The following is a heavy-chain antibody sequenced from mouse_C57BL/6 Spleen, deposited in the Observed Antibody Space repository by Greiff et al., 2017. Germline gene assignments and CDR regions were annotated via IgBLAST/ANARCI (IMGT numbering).Heavy chain of an antibody. J-gene: IGHJ2*01. CDR3: ARNYYGSSYYYFDY. D-gene: IGHD1-1*01. CDR2: IYPGDGAT. Sequence: VQLQQSGPELVKPGASVKISCKASGYAFSSSWMNWVKQRPGKGLGWIGRIYPGDGATNYNGKFKGKATLTADKSSSTAYMQLSNLTSEDSAVYFCARNYYGSSYYYFDYWGQGTTLTVSS. CDR1: GYAFSSSW. V-gene: IGHV1-82*01.